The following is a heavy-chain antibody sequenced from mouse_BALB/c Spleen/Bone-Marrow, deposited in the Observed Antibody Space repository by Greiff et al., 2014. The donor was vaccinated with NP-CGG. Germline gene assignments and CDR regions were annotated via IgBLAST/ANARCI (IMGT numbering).Heavy chain of an antibody. CDR2: INPYDGGT. J-gene: IGHJ2*01. CDR1: GYSFTGYT. Sequence: VQLQQSGPELVKPGASMKISCKASGYSFTGYTLNWVKQSHGKNLEGIGLINPYDGGTSYNQKFKGKATLTVDKSSSTAYMELLSLTSEDSAVYYCARRGYGYDDYFDYWGQGTTLTGCS. CDR3: ARRGYGYDDYFDY. D-gene: IGHD2-2*01. V-gene: IGHV1-26*01.